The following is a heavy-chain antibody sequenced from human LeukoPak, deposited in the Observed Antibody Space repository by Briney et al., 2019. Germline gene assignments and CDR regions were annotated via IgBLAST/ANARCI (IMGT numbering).Heavy chain of an antibody. CDR3: AKERQTTTAFDS. CDR2: ISGSGDRT. J-gene: IGHJ4*02. CDR1: SFTFSSNP. V-gene: IGHV3-23*01. D-gene: IGHD4-17*01. Sequence: PGGSLRLSCAASSFTFSSNPMAWVRQAPGKGLEWVSLISGSGDRTYHADSVKGRFTISRDNSKNTLYLQMSSLRVEDTAVYYCAKERQTTTAFDSWGQGTLVTVSS.